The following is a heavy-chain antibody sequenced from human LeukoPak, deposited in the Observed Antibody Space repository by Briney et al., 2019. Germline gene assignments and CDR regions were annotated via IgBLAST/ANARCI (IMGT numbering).Heavy chain of an antibody. J-gene: IGHJ3*02. V-gene: IGHV3-30*04. Sequence: PGGSLRLSCAASGFTFSSYAMHWVRQAPGKGLEWVAVISYDGSNKYYADSVKGRFTISRDNSKNTLYLQMNSLRAEDTAVYYCARGTITMIVLPDAFDIWGQGTMVTVSS. CDR3: ARGTITMIVLPDAFDI. CDR2: ISYDGSNK. CDR1: GFTFSSYA. D-gene: IGHD3-22*01.